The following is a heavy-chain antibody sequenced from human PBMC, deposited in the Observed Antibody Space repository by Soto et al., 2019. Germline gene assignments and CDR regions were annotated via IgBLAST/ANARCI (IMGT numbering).Heavy chain of an antibody. V-gene: IGHV3-30-3*01. CDR2: ISYDGNNK. Sequence: QVQLVESGGGVVQPGRSLRLSCAASGFTFSSYVMHWVRQAPGKGLEWVAVISYDGNNKYYADSVKDRFTISRDNSKNTLYLRLNSLRAEDTAVYYCARAGCDGGRCYTLVGLRYGTDVWGQGTTVTVSS. CDR3: ARAGCDGGRCYTLVGLRYGTDV. CDR1: GFTFSSYV. D-gene: IGHD2-15*01. J-gene: IGHJ6*02.